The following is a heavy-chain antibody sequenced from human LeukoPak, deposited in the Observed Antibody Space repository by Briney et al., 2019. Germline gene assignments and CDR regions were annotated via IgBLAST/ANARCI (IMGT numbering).Heavy chain of an antibody. CDR2: ISGSGGST. D-gene: IGHD3-9*01. V-gene: IGHV3-23*01. CDR1: GFTFSSYA. Sequence: GGSLRLSCAASGFTFSSYAMSWVRQAPGKGLEWVSAISGSGGSTYYADSVKGRFTISRDNSKNTLYLQMNSLRAEDTAVYYCAKVFAPYFDWLCYDYYYYGMDVWGQGTTVTVSS. J-gene: IGHJ6*02. CDR3: AKVFAPYFDWLCYDYYYYGMDV.